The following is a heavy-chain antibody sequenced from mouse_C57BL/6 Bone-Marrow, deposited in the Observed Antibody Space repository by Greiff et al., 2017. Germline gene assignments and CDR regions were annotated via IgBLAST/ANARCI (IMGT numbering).Heavy chain of an antibody. J-gene: IGHJ3*01. CDR1: GFNIKDYY. Sequence: VQLQQSGAELVKPGASVKLSCTASGFNIKDYYMHWVKQRTEQGLEWIGRIDPEDGETKYAPKFPGKATITADTSSNTAYLQLSSLTSEDTAVYYCAQFSYYYGSPAWFAYWGQGTLVTVSA. D-gene: IGHD1-1*01. CDR3: AQFSYYYGSPAWFAY. CDR2: IDPEDGET. V-gene: IGHV14-2*01.